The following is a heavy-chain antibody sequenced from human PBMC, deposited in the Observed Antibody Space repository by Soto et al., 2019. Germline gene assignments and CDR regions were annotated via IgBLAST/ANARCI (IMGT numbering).Heavy chain of an antibody. CDR3: ARDKITGLFDY. CDR2: IYYSRST. CDR1: GGSISSSSYY. J-gene: IGHJ4*02. V-gene: IGHV4-39*02. D-gene: IGHD2-8*02. Sequence: PSETLSLTCTVSGGSISSSSYYWGWIRQPPGKGLEWIGSIYYSRSTYYNPSLKSRVTISVDTSKNQFSLKLNSVTAADTAVYYCARDKITGLFDYWGQGTLVTVSS.